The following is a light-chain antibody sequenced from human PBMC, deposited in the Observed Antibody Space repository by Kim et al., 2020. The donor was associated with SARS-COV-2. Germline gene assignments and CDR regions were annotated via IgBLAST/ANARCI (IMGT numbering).Light chain of an antibody. CDR3: NSRDSDHNHLKI. V-gene: IGLV3-19*01. J-gene: IGLJ2*01. CDR2: GKN. CDR1: SLRDYH. Sequence: SSELTQDHAVSVALGQTVRITCQGDSLRDYHASWYQQKPGQAPVLVIYGKNSRPSGIPDRFSGSGSGNTASLTITEAQAEDEADYYYNSRDSDHNHLKIFGGGTQLTVL.